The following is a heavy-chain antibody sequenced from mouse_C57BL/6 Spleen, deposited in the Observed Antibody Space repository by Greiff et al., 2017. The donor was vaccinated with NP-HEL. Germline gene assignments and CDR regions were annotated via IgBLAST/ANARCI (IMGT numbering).Heavy chain of an antibody. CDR1: GFTFSDYG. CDR3: ARSTMVTTGGYYAMDY. V-gene: IGHV5-17*01. D-gene: IGHD2-2*01. CDR2: ISSGSSTI. J-gene: IGHJ4*01. Sequence: DVMLVESGGGLVKPGGSLKLSCAASGFTFSDYGMHWVRQAPEKGLEWVAYISSGSSTIYYADTVKGRFTISRDNAKNTLFLQMTSLRSEDTAMYYCARSTMVTTGGYYAMDYWGQGTSVTVSS.